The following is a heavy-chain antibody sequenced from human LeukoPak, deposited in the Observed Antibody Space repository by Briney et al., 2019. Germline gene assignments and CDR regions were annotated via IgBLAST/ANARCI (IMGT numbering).Heavy chain of an antibody. Sequence: SETLSLTCAVSGGSISSGGYSWSWIRQPPGKGLEWIGYIYHSGSTYYNPSLKSRVTISVDRSKNQFSLKLSSVTAADTVVYYCARVVLEGFGSYYFDYWGQGTLVTVSS. D-gene: IGHD3-10*01. CDR2: IYHSGST. J-gene: IGHJ4*02. CDR3: ARVVLEGFGSYYFDY. V-gene: IGHV4-30-2*01. CDR1: GGSISSGGYS.